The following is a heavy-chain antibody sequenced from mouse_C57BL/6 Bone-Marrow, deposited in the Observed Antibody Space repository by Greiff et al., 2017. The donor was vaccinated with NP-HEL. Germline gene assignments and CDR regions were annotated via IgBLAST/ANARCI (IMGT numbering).Heavy chain of an antibody. Sequence: VQLQESGAELVKPGASVKLSCKASGYTFTSYWMHWVKQRPGQGLEWIGMIHPNSGSTNYNEKFKSKATLTVDKSSSTAYMQLSSLTSEDSAVYYCARTRLRGDWYFDVWGTGTTVTVSS. D-gene: IGHD2-4*01. CDR1: GYTFTSYW. CDR2: IHPNSGST. CDR3: ARTRLRGDWYFDV. V-gene: IGHV1-64*01. J-gene: IGHJ1*03.